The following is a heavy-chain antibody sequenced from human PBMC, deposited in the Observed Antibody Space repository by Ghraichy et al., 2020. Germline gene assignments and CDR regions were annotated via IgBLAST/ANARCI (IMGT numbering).Heavy chain of an antibody. J-gene: IGHJ4*02. V-gene: IGHV4-39*01. CDR3: VRGSSRGYSSPFDY. CDR1: GGSISSSSYH. Sequence: SETLSLTCTVSGGSISSSSYHWGWIRQPPGKGLEWIGSIYYSGSTYYNPSLKSRVTISVDTSKNQFSLKLSSVTAADTAVYYCVRGSSRGYSSPFDYWGQGTLVTVSS. D-gene: IGHD5-18*01. CDR2: IYYSGST.